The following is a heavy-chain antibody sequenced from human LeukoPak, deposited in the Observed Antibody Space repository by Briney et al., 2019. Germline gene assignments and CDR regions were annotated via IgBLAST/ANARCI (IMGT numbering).Heavy chain of an antibody. CDR3: ARDGAGYGYYMDV. V-gene: IGHV3-7*01. D-gene: IGHD4-17*01. Sequence: PGGSLRLSCAASGFTFNSYWMSWVRQAPGKGLEWVANIKQDGGAKYYVDSVRGRFTISRDNAKNSLYLQMNSLRAEDTAVYYCARDGAGYGYYMDVWGKGTTVTVSS. CDR2: IKQDGGAK. CDR1: GFTFNSYW. J-gene: IGHJ6*03.